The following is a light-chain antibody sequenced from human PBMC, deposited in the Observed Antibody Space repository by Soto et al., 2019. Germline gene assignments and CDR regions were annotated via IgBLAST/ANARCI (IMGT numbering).Light chain of an antibody. CDR3: QQYNSSGT. CDR2: KAS. CDR1: QSISSW. V-gene: IGKV1-5*03. Sequence: DIQMTQSPSTVSASVGDRVTITCRASQSISSWLAWYQQKPGKAPKLLIYKASSLESGVPSRFSGSGSGTEFTLTISSLQPDDFATYYCQQYNSSGTFGQGTKVDIK. J-gene: IGKJ1*01.